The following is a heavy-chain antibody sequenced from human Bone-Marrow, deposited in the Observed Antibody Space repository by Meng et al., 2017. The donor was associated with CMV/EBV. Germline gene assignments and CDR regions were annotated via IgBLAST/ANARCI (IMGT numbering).Heavy chain of an antibody. CDR2: IIPIFGTA. J-gene: IGHJ4*02. V-gene: IGHV1-69*12. Sequence: VPVVRFGAEVKKPGLSGNVSGKASGGTFSSYAISWVRQAPGQGLEGMGGIIPIFGTANYAQKFQGRVTITADESTSTAYMELSSLRSEDTAVYYCASGGYSYGYRDYWGQGTLVTVSS. CDR1: GGTFSSYA. CDR3: ASGGYSYGYRDY. D-gene: IGHD5-18*01.